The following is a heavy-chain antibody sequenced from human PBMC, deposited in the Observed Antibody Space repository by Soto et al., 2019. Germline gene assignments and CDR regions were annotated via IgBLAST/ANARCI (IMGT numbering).Heavy chain of an antibody. Sequence: QVQLVESGGGVVQPGRSLRLSCAASGFTFSNYGMHWVRQAPGKGLEWVAVISYDGSHKYYADSVKGRFTISRDNSKNTLSLQMNRLRTEDTAVYYCAKDWNEQCLVTADGFDIWGQGTMVTVSS. CDR1: GFTFSNYG. D-gene: IGHD6-19*01. CDR2: ISYDGSHK. CDR3: AKDWNEQCLVTADGFDI. J-gene: IGHJ3*02. V-gene: IGHV3-30*18.